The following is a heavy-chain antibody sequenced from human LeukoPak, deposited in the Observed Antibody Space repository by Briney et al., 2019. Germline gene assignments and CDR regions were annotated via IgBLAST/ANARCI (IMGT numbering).Heavy chain of an antibody. CDR2: INPSGGST. CDR3: ARAPILVGATAYLDY. V-gene: IGHV1-46*01. CDR1: GYTFTSYY. J-gene: IGHJ4*02. Sequence: ASVKVSCKASGYTFTSYYMHWVRQAPGQGLEWMGIINPSGGSTSYAQKFQGRVTMTRDTSTSTVYMELSSLRSEDTAVYYCARAPILVGATAYLDYWGQGTLVTVSS. D-gene: IGHD1-26*01.